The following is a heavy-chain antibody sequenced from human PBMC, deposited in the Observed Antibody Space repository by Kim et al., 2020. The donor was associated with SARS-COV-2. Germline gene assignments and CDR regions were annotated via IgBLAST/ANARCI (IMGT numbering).Heavy chain of an antibody. J-gene: IGHJ4*02. D-gene: IGHD1-1*01. V-gene: IGHV4-31*03. CDR1: GGSISSPGSF. Sequence: SETLSLTCTVSGGSISSPGSFWNWIRQHPGKGLEWIGYIYYSGSTHYNPSLESRVTVSVDTSKNQFSLRLNSVTAADTAVYFCVRGPPYNYFDHWGQGT. CDR2: IYYSGST. CDR3: VRGPPYNYFDH.